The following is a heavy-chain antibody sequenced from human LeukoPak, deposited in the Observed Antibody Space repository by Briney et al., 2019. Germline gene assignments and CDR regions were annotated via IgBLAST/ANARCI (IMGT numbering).Heavy chain of an antibody. Sequence: GTSLRLSRAASGFTFSSHGMHWVRQAPGKGLEWVSGIWYDGRNSYYADPVKGRFTISRDNSNNTLYLQMNSLRAEDTAVYYCARDVHGSGKNWFDPWGQGTLVIVSS. J-gene: IGHJ5*02. CDR2: IWYDGRNS. V-gene: IGHV3-33*01. CDR3: ARDVHGSGKNWFDP. D-gene: IGHD3-10*01. CDR1: GFTFSSHG.